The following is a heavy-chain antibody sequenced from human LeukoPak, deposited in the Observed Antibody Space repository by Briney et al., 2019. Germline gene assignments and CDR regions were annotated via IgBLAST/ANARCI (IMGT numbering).Heavy chain of an antibody. D-gene: IGHD2-2*01. CDR2: IIPIFGIA. Sequence: SVKVSCKAPGGTFSSYAISWVRQAPGQGLEWMGRIIPIFGIANYAQKFQGRVTITADKSTSTAYMELSSLRSEDTAVYYCARDGGKDIVVVPAADNWFDPWGQGTLVTVSS. CDR1: GGTFSSYA. CDR3: ARDGGKDIVVVPAADNWFDP. V-gene: IGHV1-69*04. J-gene: IGHJ5*02.